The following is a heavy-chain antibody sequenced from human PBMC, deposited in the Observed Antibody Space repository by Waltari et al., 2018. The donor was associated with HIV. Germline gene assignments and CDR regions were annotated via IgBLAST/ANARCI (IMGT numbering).Heavy chain of an antibody. CDR2: SNSDGSSR. V-gene: IGHV3-74*01. CDR1: GFSGSNPR. J-gene: IGHJ4*02. D-gene: IGHD3-3*02. Sequence: VQLLDSGGGPVKPGGPLRPSRAAAGFSGSNPRIDWARHGPGKGLVWVARSNSDGSSRNYADAVKGRFVISRDNARNTVYLQLNNLKVEDTAVYFCARASHYIEFSTFDGDYYFDFWGRGTRVAVSS. CDR3: ARASHYIEFSTFDGDYYFDF.